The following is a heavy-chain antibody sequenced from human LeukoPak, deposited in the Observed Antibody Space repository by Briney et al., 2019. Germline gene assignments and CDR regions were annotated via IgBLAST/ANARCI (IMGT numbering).Heavy chain of an antibody. V-gene: IGHV3-7*01. CDR2: IKQDGSEK. CDR3: ARDHVIVGASAIGVDY. D-gene: IGHD1-26*01. J-gene: IGHJ4*02. CDR1: GFTFSSYW. Sequence: PGGSLRLSCAASGFTFSSYWMSWVRQAPGKGLEWVANIKQDGSEKYYVDSVKGRFTISRDNAKNSLYLQMNSLRAEDTAVYYCARDHVIVGASAIGVDYWGQGTLVTVSS.